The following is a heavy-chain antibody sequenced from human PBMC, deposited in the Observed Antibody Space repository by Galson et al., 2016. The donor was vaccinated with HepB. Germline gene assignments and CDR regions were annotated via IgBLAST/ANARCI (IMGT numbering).Heavy chain of an antibody. J-gene: IGHJ2*01. CDR2: IKKDGSEI. Sequence: CAASGFSLGNYWMNWARQAPGKGLEWLANIKKDGSEIKYVDSVKGRFTISRDNAKNSLFLQMNTLRVEDTAVYYCTREFDLWGRGTQVTVSS. V-gene: IGHV3-7*04. CDR3: TREFDL. CDR1: GFSLGNYW.